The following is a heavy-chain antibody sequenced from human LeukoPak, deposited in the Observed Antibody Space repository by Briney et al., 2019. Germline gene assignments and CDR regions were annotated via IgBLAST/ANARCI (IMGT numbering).Heavy chain of an antibody. CDR1: GYNFPNYW. V-gene: IGHV5-51*01. CDR3: ARVGATAYYFDY. Sequence: GESLKISCKGSGYNFPNYWIGWVRQMPGKGLEWMGVIYPGDSETRYSPSFQGQVTISADKSISTAYLQWSSLKASDTAMYYCARVGATAYYFDYWGQGTLVTVSS. J-gene: IGHJ4*02. CDR2: IYPGDSET. D-gene: IGHD1-26*01.